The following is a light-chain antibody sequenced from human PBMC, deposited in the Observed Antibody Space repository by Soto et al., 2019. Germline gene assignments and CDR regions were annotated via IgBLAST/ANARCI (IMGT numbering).Light chain of an antibody. CDR2: EVS. J-gene: IGLJ1*01. Sequence: SALTQPASVSGSPGQSVTISCTGTSNDVGSYNYVSWYQQHPGKAPKFLIYEVSNRPSGVSNRFSGSKSGNTASLTISGLQAEDEADYYCSSYTTSHTYVFGTGTKVTVL. CDR3: SSYTTSHTYV. CDR1: SNDVGSYNY. V-gene: IGLV2-14*01.